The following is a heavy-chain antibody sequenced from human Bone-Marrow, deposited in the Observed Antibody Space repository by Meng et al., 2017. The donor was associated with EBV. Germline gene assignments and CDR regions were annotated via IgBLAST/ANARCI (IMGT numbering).Heavy chain of an antibody. CDR1: GGAFSNSA. Sequence: QGRVVQSGGEVKGPGSSGKGSCKASGGAFSNSAISWVRQAPGQGLEWMGGFIPILGTPNYAQKYQDRVTITADESTSTAYMELSGLRSEDTAVYYCARESGRGYTPDFWGQGTLVTVSS. CDR3: ARESGRGYTPDF. CDR2: FIPILGTP. V-gene: IGHV1-69*01. J-gene: IGHJ4*02. D-gene: IGHD3-10*01.